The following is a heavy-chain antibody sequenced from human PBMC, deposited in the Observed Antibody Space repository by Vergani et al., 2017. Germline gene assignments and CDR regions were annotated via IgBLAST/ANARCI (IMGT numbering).Heavy chain of an antibody. CDR3: ARALGSSGWYISYFDY. V-gene: IGHV3-49*03. CDR2: IRSKAYGGTT. CDR1: GFTFGDYA. D-gene: IGHD6-19*01. Sequence: EVQLVESGGGLVQPGRSLRLSCTASGFTFGDYAMSWFRQAPGKGLEWVGFIRSKAYGGTTEYAASVKGRFTISRDDSKSIAYLQMNSLKTEDTAVYYCARALGSSGWYISYFDYWGQGTLVTVSS. J-gene: IGHJ4*02.